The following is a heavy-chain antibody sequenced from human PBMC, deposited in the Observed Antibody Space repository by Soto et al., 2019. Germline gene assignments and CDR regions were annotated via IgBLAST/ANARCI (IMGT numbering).Heavy chain of an antibody. CDR1: GFTFSSYA. CDR3: ARDLIVATRDYYYGMDV. J-gene: IGHJ6*02. CDR2: ISYDGSNK. Sequence: GGSLRLSCAASGFTFSSYAMHWVRQAPGKGLEWVAVISYDGSNKYYADSVKGRFTISRDNSKNTLYLQMNSLRAEDTAVYYCARDLIVATRDYYYGMDVWGQGTTVTVSS. V-gene: IGHV3-30-3*01. D-gene: IGHD5-12*01.